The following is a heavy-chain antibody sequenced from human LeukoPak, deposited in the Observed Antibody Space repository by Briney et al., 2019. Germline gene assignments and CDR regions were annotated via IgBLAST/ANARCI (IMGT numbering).Heavy chain of an antibody. Sequence: PSETLSLTCTVSGGPISSYYWSWIRQPPGKGLEWIGYIYYSGSTNYNPSLKSRVTISVDTSKNQFSLKLSSVTAADTAVYYCASSGPRGWFDPWGQGTLVTVSS. CDR3: ASSGPRGWFDP. J-gene: IGHJ5*02. CDR2: IYYSGST. D-gene: IGHD1-14*01. CDR1: GGPISSYY. V-gene: IGHV4-59*08.